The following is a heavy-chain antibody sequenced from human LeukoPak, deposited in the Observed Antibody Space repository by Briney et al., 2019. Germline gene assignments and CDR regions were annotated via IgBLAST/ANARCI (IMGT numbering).Heavy chain of an antibody. V-gene: IGHV3-30*02. CDR2: IRYDGSNK. Sequence: GGSLRLSCAASGFTFSSYGMHWVRQAPGKGLEWVAFIRYDGSNKYYADSVKGRFTISRDNSKNTLYLQINSLRAEDTAVYYCAALPNHIDYGGNVFDYWGQGTLVTVSS. CDR3: AALPNHIDYGGNVFDY. J-gene: IGHJ4*02. CDR1: GFTFSSYG. D-gene: IGHD4-23*01.